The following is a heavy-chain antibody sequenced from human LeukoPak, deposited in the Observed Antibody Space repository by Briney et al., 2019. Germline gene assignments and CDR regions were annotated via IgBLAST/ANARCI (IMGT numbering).Heavy chain of an antibody. CDR3: ARDRDSSSWYLTDSNSSDVLI. Sequence: GGSLRLSCAASGFTFSSYSMNWVRQAPGKGLEWVSYISSSSSTIYYADSVKGRFTISRDNAKNSLYLQMNSLRAEDTAVYYCARDRDSSSWYLTDSNSSDVLIWGQGTLVTVSS. CDR1: GFTFSSYS. V-gene: IGHV3-48*04. D-gene: IGHD6-13*01. CDR2: ISSSSSTI. J-gene: IGHJ4*02.